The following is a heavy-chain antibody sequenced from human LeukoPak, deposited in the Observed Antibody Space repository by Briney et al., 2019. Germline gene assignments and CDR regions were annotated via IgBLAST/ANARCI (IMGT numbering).Heavy chain of an antibody. CDR3: ARGGPYYYDSSGYYIGY. D-gene: IGHD3-22*01. CDR2: ITPINGDT. CDR1: GYTFTDFY. J-gene: IGHJ4*02. V-gene: IGHV1-2*06. Sequence: GASVKLSCKASGYTFTDFYINWVRQAPGQGLEWMGRITPINGDTNYVQRFQGRVTMTRDTSISIVYMELSRLRSDDTAVYYCARGGPYYYDSSGYYIGYWGQGTLVTVSS.